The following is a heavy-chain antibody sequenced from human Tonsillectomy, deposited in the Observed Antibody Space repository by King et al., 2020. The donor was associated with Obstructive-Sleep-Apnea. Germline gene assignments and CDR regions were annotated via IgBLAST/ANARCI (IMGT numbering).Heavy chain of an antibody. CDR1: GGSISNYY. CDR3: ARHGETFYYGSSNYYIFDY. V-gene: IGHV4-59*08. J-gene: IGHJ4*02. CDR2: IYYSGST. Sequence: QVQLQESGPGLVKPSETLSLTCTVSGGSISNYYWSWIRQPPGKGLEWIGYIYYSGSTNYNPSLKSRATISVDTSKNHFSLKLSSVTAAATAVYFCARHGETFYYGSSNYYIFDYWGQGTLVTVSS. D-gene: IGHD3-22*01.